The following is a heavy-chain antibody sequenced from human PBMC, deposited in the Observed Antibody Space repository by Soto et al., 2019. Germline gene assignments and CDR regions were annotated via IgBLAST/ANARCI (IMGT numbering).Heavy chain of an antibody. CDR2: IIPILGIA. D-gene: IGHD1-26*01. J-gene: IGHJ4*02. Sequence: QVQLVQSGAEVKKPGSSVKVSCKASGGTFSSYIISWVRQAPGQGLEWMGRIIPILGIAIYAQKFQGRVTITADKSTSTAYMDLSSLRSEDTAVYYCARFPQTAIVGAAYFDYWGQGTLVTVSS. V-gene: IGHV1-69*02. CDR1: GGTFSSYI. CDR3: ARFPQTAIVGAAYFDY.